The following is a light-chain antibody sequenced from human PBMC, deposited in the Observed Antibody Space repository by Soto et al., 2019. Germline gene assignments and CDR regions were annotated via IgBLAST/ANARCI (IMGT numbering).Light chain of an antibody. Sequence: EIVMTQSPATLSVSPGEGATVSCRASQSVSSHLAWYQHKPGQAPRLLFYDASTRATGIPARFSGSGSGTEFTLTISSLQSEDFAVYYCQQYNYWPPWTFGQGTKVDIK. CDR3: QQYNYWPPWT. CDR2: DAS. J-gene: IGKJ1*01. CDR1: QSVSSH. V-gene: IGKV3-15*01.